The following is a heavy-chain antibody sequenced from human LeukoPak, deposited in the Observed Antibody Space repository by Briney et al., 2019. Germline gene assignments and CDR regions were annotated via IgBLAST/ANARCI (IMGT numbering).Heavy chain of an antibody. CDR1: GYSISSGYY. D-gene: IGHD2-2*01. V-gene: IGHV4-38-2*02. Sequence: PSETLSLTCTVSGYSISSGYYWGWIRQPPGKGLEWIGSIYHSGRTYYNPSLKSRVTISVDTSKNQFSLKLSSVTAADTAMYYCARGRVVPATTTIFSWFDPWGQGTLVTVSS. J-gene: IGHJ5*02. CDR3: ARGRVVPATTTIFSWFDP. CDR2: IYHSGRT.